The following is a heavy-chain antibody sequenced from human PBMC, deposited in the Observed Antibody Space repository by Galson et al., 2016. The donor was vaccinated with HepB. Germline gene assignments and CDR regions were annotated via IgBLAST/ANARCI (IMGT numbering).Heavy chain of an antibody. CDR2: ISGYNDNT. CDR1: GYTFTSYG. Sequence: SVKVSCKASGYTFTSYGINWVRQAPGQGLEWMGWISGYNDNTNYAQKLQGRVTMTTDTSTSTAYMELRSLRSDDTAVYYCARSGWGSLGYCSGTSCASIYPEKNYMDVWGKGTTVTVSS. V-gene: IGHV1-18*04. D-gene: IGHD2-2*01. CDR3: ARSGWGSLGYCSGTSCASIYPEKNYMDV. J-gene: IGHJ6*03.